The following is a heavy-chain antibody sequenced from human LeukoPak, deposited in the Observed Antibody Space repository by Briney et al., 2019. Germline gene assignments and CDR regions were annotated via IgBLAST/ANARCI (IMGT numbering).Heavy chain of an antibody. CDR3: ARDYYGDYYFDY. V-gene: IGHV3-48*01. D-gene: IGHD4-17*01. CDR1: GFTFTSYS. Sequence: GGSLRLSCAASGFTFTSYSMNWVRQAPGKGLEWPSYISSSGSTIYYADSVKGRFTISRDNAKNSLYLQMNSLRAEDTAVYYCARDYYGDYYFDYWGQGTLVTVSS. CDR2: ISSSGSTI. J-gene: IGHJ4*02.